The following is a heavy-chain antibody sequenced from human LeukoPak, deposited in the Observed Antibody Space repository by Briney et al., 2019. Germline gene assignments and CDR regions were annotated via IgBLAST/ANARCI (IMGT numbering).Heavy chain of an antibody. Sequence: GGALRLSCAASGFTVSSDFMIWVRQAPGRGLEWVSILYSGGNTYYAGSVKGRFTISRDNSKNTLFLQMNSLRAEDTAVYYCARQRGTTVTTYQVYWGQGTLVTVSS. V-gene: IGHV3-66*04. CDR2: LYSGGNT. J-gene: IGHJ4*02. D-gene: IGHD4-17*01. CDR1: GFTVSSDF. CDR3: ARQRGTTVTTYQVY.